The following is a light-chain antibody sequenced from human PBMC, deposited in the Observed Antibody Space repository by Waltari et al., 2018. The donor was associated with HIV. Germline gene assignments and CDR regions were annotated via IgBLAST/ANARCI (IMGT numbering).Light chain of an antibody. CDR3: MQTLQTPYI. CDR2: LGS. J-gene: IGKJ2*01. CDR1: QSLLHSNGYNY. V-gene: IGKV2-28*01. Sequence: DIVMTQSPLSLPVTPGEPASIPCRSSQSLLHSNGYNYLDWYLQKPGQSPQLLIYLGSNRASGVPDRFSGSGSGTDFTLKISRVEAEDVGGYYCMQTLQTPYIFGQGTKLGIK.